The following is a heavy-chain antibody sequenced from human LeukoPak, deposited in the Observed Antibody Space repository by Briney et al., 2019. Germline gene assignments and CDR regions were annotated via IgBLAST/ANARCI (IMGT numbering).Heavy chain of an antibody. CDR2: INPNSGNT. CDR3: ARSGGSRGDYGRVLGDFDY. D-gene: IGHD4-17*01. V-gene: IGHV1-8*02. Sequence: GASVKVSCKASGYTFTGYYMHWVRQAPGQGLEWMGWINPNSGNTGYAQKFQGRVTMTRNTSISTAYMELSSLRSEDTAVYYCARSGGSRGDYGRVLGDFDYWGQGTLVTVSS. CDR1: GYTFTGYY. J-gene: IGHJ4*02.